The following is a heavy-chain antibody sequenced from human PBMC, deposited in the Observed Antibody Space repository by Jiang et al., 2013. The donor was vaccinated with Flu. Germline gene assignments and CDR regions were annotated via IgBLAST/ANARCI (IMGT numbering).Heavy chain of an antibody. D-gene: IGHD1-1*01. V-gene: IGHV3-48*01. Sequence: VQLLESGGGLVQPGGSLRLSCAASGFTFSSYSMNWVRQAPGKGLEWVSYISSSSSTIYYADSVKGRFTISRDNAKNSLYLQMNSLRAEDTAVYYCARGLERPGYWGQGTLVTVSS. CDR3: ARGLERPGY. J-gene: IGHJ4*02. CDR2: ISSSSSTI. CDR1: GFTFSSYS.